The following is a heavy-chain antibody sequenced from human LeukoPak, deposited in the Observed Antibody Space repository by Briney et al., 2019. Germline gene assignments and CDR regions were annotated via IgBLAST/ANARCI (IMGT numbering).Heavy chain of an antibody. CDR3: AKDPPNRIVATIARDY. Sequence: SETLSLTCTVSGGSISSYYWSWIRQPAGKGLEWIGRIYTSGSTNYNPSLKSRVTMSVDTSKNQFSLKLSSVTAADTAVYYCAKDPPNRIVATIARDYWGQGTLVTVSS. J-gene: IGHJ4*02. V-gene: IGHV4-4*07. CDR1: GGSISSYY. CDR2: IYTSGST. D-gene: IGHD5-12*01.